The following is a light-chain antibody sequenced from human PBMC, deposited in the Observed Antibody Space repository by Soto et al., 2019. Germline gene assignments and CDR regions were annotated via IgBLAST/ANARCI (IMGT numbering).Light chain of an antibody. CDR3: QPWGTGLPWV. J-gene: IGLJ3*02. CDR2: LNSDGSH. Sequence: QLVLTQSPSASASLGASVKLTCTLSSGHSSYAIAWHQQQPEKGPRYLMKLNSDGSHSKGDGIPDRFSGSSSGAERYLTISRRQSEDEADDYCQPWGTGLPWVFGGGTQLTVL. V-gene: IGLV4-69*01. CDR1: SGHSSYA.